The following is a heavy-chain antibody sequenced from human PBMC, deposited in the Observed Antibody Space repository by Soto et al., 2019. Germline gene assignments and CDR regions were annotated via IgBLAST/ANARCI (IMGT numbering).Heavy chain of an antibody. CDR1: GFTFSDHY. CDR2: TRNKAASYTT. D-gene: IGHD1-26*01. Sequence: GGSLRLSCAASGFTFSDHYMDWVRQTPGKGLEWVGRTRNKAASYTTEYAASVKGRFTISRDDSKNSLFLQMSSLRAEDTAVYYCAKDGDPSDSGSYYFDFWGQGTLVTVSS. V-gene: IGHV3-72*01. J-gene: IGHJ4*02. CDR3: AKDGDPSDSGSYYFDF.